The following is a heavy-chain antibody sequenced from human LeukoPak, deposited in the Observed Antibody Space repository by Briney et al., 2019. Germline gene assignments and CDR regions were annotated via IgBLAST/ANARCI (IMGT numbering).Heavy chain of an antibody. CDR3: ARGRITMVPDAFDI. Sequence: SETLSLTCTVSGGSISSSSYYWGWIRQPPGTGLEWIGSIYYSGSTYYNPSLKSRVTISVDTSKNQFSLKLSSVTAADTAVYYCARGRITMVPDAFDIWGQGTMVTVSS. CDR2: IYYSGST. D-gene: IGHD3-10*01. CDR1: GGSISSSSYY. V-gene: IGHV4-39*07. J-gene: IGHJ3*02.